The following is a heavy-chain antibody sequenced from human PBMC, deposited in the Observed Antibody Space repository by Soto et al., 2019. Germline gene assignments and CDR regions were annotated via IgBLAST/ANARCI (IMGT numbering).Heavy chain of an antibody. CDR1: GVTFCSYS. Sequence: PGGCLRLCGAAGGVTFCSYSMNWVRQAPGKGLEWVSSISSSSSYIYYADSVKGRFTISRDNAKNSLYLQMNSLRAEDTAVYYCARDPLSASDYWGQGTLVTVSS. D-gene: IGHD3-3*02. CDR2: ISSSSSYI. J-gene: IGHJ4*02. V-gene: IGHV3-21*01. CDR3: ARDPLSASDY.